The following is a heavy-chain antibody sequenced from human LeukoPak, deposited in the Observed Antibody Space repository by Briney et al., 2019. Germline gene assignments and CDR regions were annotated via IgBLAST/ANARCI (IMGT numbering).Heavy chain of an antibody. Sequence: ASVKVSCKASGYTFTSYYMHWVRQAPGQGLEWMGIINPSGGSTSYAQKFQGRVTMTRDTSTSTVYMELSSLRSEDTAVYYCARESDYYDSSGYPTGAPLYYFDYWGQGTLVTVSS. CDR3: ARESDYYDSSGYPTGAPLYYFDY. CDR1: GYTFTSYY. CDR2: INPSGGST. D-gene: IGHD3-22*01. V-gene: IGHV1-46*01. J-gene: IGHJ4*02.